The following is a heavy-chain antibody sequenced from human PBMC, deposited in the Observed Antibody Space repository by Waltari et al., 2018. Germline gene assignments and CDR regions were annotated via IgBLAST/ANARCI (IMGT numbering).Heavy chain of an antibody. CDR2: IGSICTNT. J-gene: IGHJ5*02. D-gene: IGHD2-8*01. CDR1: GFTFSSYA. V-gene: IGHV3-23*01. CDR3: AKDRPPNYNTNGPPGTNWFDP. Sequence: EVQLLESGGGLVQPGGSLTLSCAASGFTFSSYALTWVRQAPGKGLEWVSTIGSICTNTYFADSGKGRFTIPRDNSKNTLYLQMNSLRPDDAAVYYCAKDRPPNYNTNGPPGTNWFDPWGQGTLVTVSS.